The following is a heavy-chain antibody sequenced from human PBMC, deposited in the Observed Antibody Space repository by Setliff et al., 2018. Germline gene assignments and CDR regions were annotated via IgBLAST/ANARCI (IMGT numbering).Heavy chain of an antibody. D-gene: IGHD6-19*01. Sequence: ASVKVSCKASGGTFSSYAISWVRQAPGQGLEWMGIINPSGGSTSYAQKLQGRVTMTTDTSTSTAYMELRSLRSDDTAVYYCAREGSTDSSGWVYDAFDIWGQGTMVTVSS. CDR2: INPSGGST. V-gene: IGHV1-46*01. CDR3: AREGSTDSSGWVYDAFDI. CDR1: GGTFSSYA. J-gene: IGHJ3*02.